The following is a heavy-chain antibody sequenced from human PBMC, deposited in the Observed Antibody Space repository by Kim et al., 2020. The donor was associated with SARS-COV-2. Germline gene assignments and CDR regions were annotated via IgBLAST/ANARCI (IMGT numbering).Heavy chain of an antibody. CDR2: IYYSGST. J-gene: IGHJ3*02. CDR3: ARARGITMIVVVMIDAFDI. V-gene: IGHV4-31*03. CDR1: GGSISSGGYY. D-gene: IGHD3-22*01. Sequence: SETLSLTCTVSGGSISSGGYYWSWIRQHPGKGLEWIGYIYYSGSTYYSPSLKSRVTISVDTSKNQFSLKLSSVTAADTAVYYCARARGITMIVVVMIDAFDIWGQGTMVTVSS.